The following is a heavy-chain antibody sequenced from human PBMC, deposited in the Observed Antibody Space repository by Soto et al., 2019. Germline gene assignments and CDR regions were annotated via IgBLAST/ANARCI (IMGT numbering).Heavy chain of an antibody. CDR3: ARAVYYDFWSGFNTPPYYSDD. J-gene: IGHJ4*02. Sequence: QVQLVESGGGVVQPGRSLRLSCAASGFTFSRHTMHWVRQAPGKGLEWVAAISDDGSNTYYADSVKGRFTISRDNSKNTLYLQMNSLSSEDTAVHHCARAVYYDFWSGFNTPPYYSDDWGQGTLVTVSS. CDR2: ISDDGSNT. CDR1: GFTFSRHT. D-gene: IGHD3-3*01. V-gene: IGHV3-30-3*01.